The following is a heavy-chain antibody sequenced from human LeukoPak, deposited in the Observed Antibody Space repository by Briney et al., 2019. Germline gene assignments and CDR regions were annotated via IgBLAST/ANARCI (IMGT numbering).Heavy chain of an antibody. J-gene: IGHJ4*02. CDR1: GFTFSNAW. V-gene: IGHV3-30*18. CDR3: AKGVVSWKVRDYFDY. Sequence: PGGSLRLSCAASGFTFSNAWMSWVRQAPGKGLEWVAVISYDGSNKYYADSVKGRFTISRDNSKNTLYPQMNSLRAEDTAVYYCAKGVVSWKVRDYFDYWGQGTLVTVSS. CDR2: ISYDGSNK. D-gene: IGHD1-1*01.